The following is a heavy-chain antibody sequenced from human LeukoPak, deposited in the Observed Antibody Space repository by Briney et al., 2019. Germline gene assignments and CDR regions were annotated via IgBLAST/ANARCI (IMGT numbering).Heavy chain of an antibody. CDR3: TTRHYGSGSYRGFDP. Sequence: PGGSLRLSCAASGFTFSNAWMSWVRQAPGKGLEWVGRIKSKTDGGTTDYAAPVKGRFTISGDDSKNTLYLQMNSLKTEDTAVYYCTTRHYGSGSYRGFDPWGQGTLVTVSS. J-gene: IGHJ5*02. V-gene: IGHV3-15*01. CDR2: IKSKTDGGTT. D-gene: IGHD3-10*01. CDR1: GFTFSNAW.